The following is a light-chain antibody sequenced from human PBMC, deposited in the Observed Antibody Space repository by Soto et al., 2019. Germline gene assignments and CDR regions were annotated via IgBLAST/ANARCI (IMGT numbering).Light chain of an antibody. V-gene: IGLV1-40*01. CDR1: SSNIGAGFD. Sequence: QSVLTQPPSVSGAPGQRVTISCTGNSSNIGAGFDVHWYQQLPGTAPKLLIYDNSNRPSGVPDRFSGSKSGTSAPLAITGLQAEDGTDYYCQSYDSRLSAVVFGGGTKLTVL. CDR3: QSYDSRLSAVV. CDR2: DNS. J-gene: IGLJ2*01.